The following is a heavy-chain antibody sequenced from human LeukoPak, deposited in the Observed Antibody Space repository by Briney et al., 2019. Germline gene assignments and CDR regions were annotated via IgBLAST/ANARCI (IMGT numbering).Heavy chain of an antibody. V-gene: IGHV3-33*06. CDR1: GFTFSSYG. D-gene: IGHD6-19*01. CDR3: AKGFPGIAVAGTGGDY. J-gene: IGHJ4*02. CDR2: IWYDGSNK. Sequence: PGRSLRLSCAASGFTFSSYGMHWVRQAPGKGLEWVAVIWYDGSNKYYADSVKGRFTISRDNSKNTLYLQMNSLRAEDTAVYYCAKGFPGIAVAGTGGDYWGQGTLVTVSS.